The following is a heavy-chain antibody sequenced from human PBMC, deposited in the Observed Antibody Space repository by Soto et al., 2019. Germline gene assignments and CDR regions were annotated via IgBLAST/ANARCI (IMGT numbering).Heavy chain of an antibody. V-gene: IGHV4-28*03. D-gene: IGHD3-10*01. J-gene: IGHJ5*02. CDR1: GYSISSDNW. CDR2: IFYTGTT. CDR3: ARGYGWGSDWFDP. Sequence: SETLSLTCAVPGYSISSDNWWGWIRQPPGKGLEWIGYIFYTGTTYYNLSLKSRVPMSVDTAKDQFSLKLSSVTAADTAVYYCARGYGWGSDWFDPWGQGTLVTVSS.